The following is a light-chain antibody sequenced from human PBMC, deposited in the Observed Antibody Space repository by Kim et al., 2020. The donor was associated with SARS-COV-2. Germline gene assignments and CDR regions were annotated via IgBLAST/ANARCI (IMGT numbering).Light chain of an antibody. V-gene: IGLV2-14*03. Sequence: GQAITISCTGTTPDVGNYNFVSWYQHHPGEAPKVLIYDVTKRPSGVSNRFFGSKSGNTASLTISGLQTEDEADYYCCSYASGSTLIFGGGTQLTVL. J-gene: IGLJ2*01. CDR2: DVT. CDR1: TPDVGNYNF. CDR3: CSYASGSTLI.